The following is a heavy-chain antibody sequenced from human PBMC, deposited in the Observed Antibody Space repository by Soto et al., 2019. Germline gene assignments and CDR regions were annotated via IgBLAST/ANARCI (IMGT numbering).Heavy chain of an antibody. CDR3: ARGLAVLGSYGLDV. CDR2: IYHSGIT. J-gene: IGHJ6*02. V-gene: IGHV4-30-2*01. D-gene: IGHD3-10*01. CDR1: GASMSSGGSS. Sequence: QLQLQESGSGLVKPSQTLSLTCAVSGASMSSGGSSWSWIRQAPGTGLEWIGYIYHSGITNYNPSLKSRVTISVDKSKNQFALSLSFVTAADTAVYYFARGLAVLGSYGLDVWGQGTTVTVSS.